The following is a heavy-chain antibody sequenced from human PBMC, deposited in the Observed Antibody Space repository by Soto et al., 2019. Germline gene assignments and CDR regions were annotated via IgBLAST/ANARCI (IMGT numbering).Heavy chain of an antibody. CDR3: VRQYRDSQYYSGLDV. CDR1: GDSVSSNSGA. Sequence: PSQTLSVTCAISGDSVSSNSGAWNWIRQSPSRGLEWLGRTYYRSHWYNDFAVSVKSRVTIDPDTSKNQFSLQLNSVTPEDTAVYYCVRQYRDSQYYSGLDVWGQGTTVTVSS. CDR2: TYYRSHWYN. J-gene: IGHJ6*02. V-gene: IGHV6-1*01. D-gene: IGHD6-6*01.